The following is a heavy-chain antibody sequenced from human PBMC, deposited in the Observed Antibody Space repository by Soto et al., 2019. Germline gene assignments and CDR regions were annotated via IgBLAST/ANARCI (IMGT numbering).Heavy chain of an antibody. CDR1: GYTFSRYG. D-gene: IGHD1-26*01. CDR3: AINGRPPYYCFGMDV. J-gene: IGHJ6*02. V-gene: IGHV1-18*01. Sequence: QGQLVQSGPAAKKPGASVKVSCKASGYTFSRYGISWVRQAPGQGLEWMGWISGYNGDTKYAQMVQGRVTMTIDTSTYTAYMELRILTSHDTAIYYWAINGRPPYYCFGMDVWGQGTTVTVSS. CDR2: ISGYNGDT.